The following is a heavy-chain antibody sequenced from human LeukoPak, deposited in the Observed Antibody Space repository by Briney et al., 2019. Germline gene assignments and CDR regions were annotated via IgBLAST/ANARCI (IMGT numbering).Heavy chain of an antibody. D-gene: IGHD6-6*01. J-gene: IGHJ6*03. CDR3: AIYSSSHNNYYYYYMDV. V-gene: IGHV1-69*01. CDR2: IIPIFGTA. Sequence: ASVKVSCKASGGTFSSYAISWVRQAPGQGLEWMGGIIPIFGTANYAQKFQGRVTITADESTSTAYMELSSLRSVDTAVYYCAIYSSSHNNYYYYYMDVWGKGTTVTVSS. CDR1: GGTFSSYA.